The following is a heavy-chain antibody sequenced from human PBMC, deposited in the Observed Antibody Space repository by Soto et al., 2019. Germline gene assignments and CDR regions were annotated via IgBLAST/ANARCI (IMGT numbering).Heavy chain of an antibody. CDR1: GGSISSGDYY. J-gene: IGHJ5*02. D-gene: IGHD3-3*01. CDR2: IYYSGST. CDR3: ARGQRRFLEWLGDWFDP. V-gene: IGHV4-30-4*01. Sequence: QVQLQESGPGLVKPSQTLSLTCTVSGGSISSGDYYWSWIRQPPGKGLAWIGYIYYSGSTYYNPSLKSRVTISVDTSKNQFSLKLSSVTAADTAVYYGARGQRRFLEWLGDWFDPWGQGTLVTVSS.